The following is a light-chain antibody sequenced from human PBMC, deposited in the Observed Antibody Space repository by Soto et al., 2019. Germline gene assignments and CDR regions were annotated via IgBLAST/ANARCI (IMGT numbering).Light chain of an antibody. Sequence: DIQMTQSPSFVSASVGDRVTISCRASQGVSSWLAWYRHKPGRAPKLLIHAASSLESGVPSRFSGSGSVTDFTLTVSSLQPEDFATYYCQQTTGFPLSCGGGTKVEIK. V-gene: IGKV1-12*01. CDR1: QGVSSW. CDR2: AAS. CDR3: QQTTGFPLS. J-gene: IGKJ4*01.